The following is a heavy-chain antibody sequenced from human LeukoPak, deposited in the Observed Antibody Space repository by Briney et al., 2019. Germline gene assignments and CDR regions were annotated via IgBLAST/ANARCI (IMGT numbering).Heavy chain of an antibody. CDR3: ARDTTLGYCSGGSCPKRMDY. V-gene: IGHV1-46*01. CDR1: GYTFTSYY. D-gene: IGHD2-15*01. CDR2: INPSGGST. Sequence: GASVKVSCKASGYTFTSYYMHWVRQTPGQGLEWMGIINPSGGSTSYAQKFQGRVTMTRDTSTSTVFMELSSLRSADTAVYYCARDTTLGYCSGGSCPKRMDYWGQGTLVTVSS. J-gene: IGHJ4*02.